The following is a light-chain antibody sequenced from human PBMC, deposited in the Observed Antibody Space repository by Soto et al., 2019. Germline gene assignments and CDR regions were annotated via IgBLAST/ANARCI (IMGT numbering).Light chain of an antibody. V-gene: IGLV2-23*02. CDR1: SSDVGSYNL. CDR3: CSYARSSTYV. J-gene: IGLJ1*01. Sequence: QSALTQPASVSGSPGQSITISCTGTSSDVGSYNLVSWYQQHPGKAPKLMIYEVSKRPSGLSNRFSASKSGNTASLTISGLQAEDEADYYFCSYARSSTYVFGTGTKVTVL. CDR2: EVS.